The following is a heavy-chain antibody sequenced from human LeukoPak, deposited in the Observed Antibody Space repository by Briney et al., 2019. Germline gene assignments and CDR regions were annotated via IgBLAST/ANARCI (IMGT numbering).Heavy chain of an antibody. CDR3: ARVGVSRYFDWLLGQGGLDY. Sequence: SETLSLTCTVSGGSISSYYWSWIRQPAGKGLEWIGRIYTSGRTNYNPSLKSRVAISVDTSKNQFSLKLSSVTAADTAVYYCARVGVSRYFDWLLGQGGLDYWGQGTLVTVSS. CDR1: GGSISSYY. V-gene: IGHV4-4*07. J-gene: IGHJ4*02. D-gene: IGHD3-9*01. CDR2: IYTSGRT.